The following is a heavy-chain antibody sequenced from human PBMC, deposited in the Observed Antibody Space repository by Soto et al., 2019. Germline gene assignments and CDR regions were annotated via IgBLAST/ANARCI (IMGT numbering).Heavy chain of an antibody. Sequence: GGSLRLSCAASGFIFSGAWMNWVRQTPGKGLEWVGRIKSKSDGGRTDYAAPVKGRFTISRDDSANTVHLQMNSLRTEDTGVYYCIHYGSGSYSTDFWG. CDR2: IKSKSDGGRT. J-gene: IGHJ6*02. V-gene: IGHV3-15*01. CDR1: GFIFSGAW. CDR3: IHYGSGSYSTDF. D-gene: IGHD3-10*01.